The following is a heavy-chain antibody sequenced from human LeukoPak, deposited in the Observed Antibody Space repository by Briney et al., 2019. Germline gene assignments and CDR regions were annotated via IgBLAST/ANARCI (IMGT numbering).Heavy chain of an antibody. CDR2: IIPILGIA. V-gene: IGHV1-69*04. CDR1: GYTFTGYY. J-gene: IGHJ4*02. CDR3: ARDPDPLTTTIRSDY. D-gene: IGHD4-11*01. Sequence: SVKVSCKASGYTFTGYYMHWVRQAPGQGLEWMGRIIPILGIANYAQKFQGRVTITADKSTSTAYMELSSLRSEDTAVYYCARDPDPLTTTIRSDYWGQGTLVTVSS.